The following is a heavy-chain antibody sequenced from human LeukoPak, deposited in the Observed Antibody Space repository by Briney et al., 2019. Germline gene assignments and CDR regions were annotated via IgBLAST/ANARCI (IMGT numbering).Heavy chain of an antibody. CDR2: ISGSGGST. J-gene: IGHJ4*02. V-gene: IGHV3-23*01. Sequence: GGSLRLSCTASGFTFGDYAMSWVRQAPGKGLEWVSAISGSGGSTYYADSVKGRFTISRDNSKNTLYLQMNSLRAEDTAVYYCAKVNSGNFDYYFDYWGQGTLVTVSS. D-gene: IGHD1-26*01. CDR1: GFTFGDYA. CDR3: AKVNSGNFDYYFDY.